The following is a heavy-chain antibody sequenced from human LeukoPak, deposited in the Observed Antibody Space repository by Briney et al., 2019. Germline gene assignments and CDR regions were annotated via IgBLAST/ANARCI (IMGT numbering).Heavy chain of an antibody. D-gene: IGHD3-9*01. CDR1: GGSISSSSYY. V-gene: IGHV4-39*07. CDR2: IYYSGST. Sequence: PSETLSLTCTVSGGSISSSSYYWGWIRQPPGKGLEWIGSIYYSGSTYYNPSLKSRVTISVDTSKNQFSLKLSSVTAADTAVYYCARGDGDVLTGYFVDYWGQGTLVTVSS. J-gene: IGHJ4*02. CDR3: ARGDGDVLTGYFVDY.